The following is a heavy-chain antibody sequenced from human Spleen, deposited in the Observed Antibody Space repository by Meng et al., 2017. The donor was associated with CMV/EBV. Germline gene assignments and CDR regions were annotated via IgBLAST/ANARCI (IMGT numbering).Heavy chain of an antibody. CDR1: GGSISSSSYY. CDR3: AKSLGGTSRPGEH. V-gene: IGHV3-11*01. J-gene: IGHJ1*01. Sequence: LSLTCTVSGGSISSSSYYWGWIRQPPGKGLEWVSRITSSGSATDYADSVKGRFTISRDSSKNTLFLQMNGLRAEDTALYYCAKSLGGTSRPGEHWGQGTLVTVSS. CDR2: ITSSGSAT. D-gene: IGHD2-2*01.